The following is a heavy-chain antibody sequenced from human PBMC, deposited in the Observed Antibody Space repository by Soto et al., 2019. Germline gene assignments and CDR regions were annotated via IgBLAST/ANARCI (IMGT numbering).Heavy chain of an antibody. CDR2: ISGGGDAA. J-gene: IGHJ2*01. CDR1: GFTFINYA. Sequence: EVQLLESGGGLVQPGGSLRLSCAGSGFTFINYAMNWVRQAPGKGLEWVSSISGGGDAAFFGDSVRGRFTISRANSKNTVTLQMNSLGVGDTAVYYCARKILGSTTRPDYWYFDIWGRGTLVTVSS. V-gene: IGHV3-23*01. CDR3: ARKILGSTTRPDYWYFDI. D-gene: IGHD7-27*01.